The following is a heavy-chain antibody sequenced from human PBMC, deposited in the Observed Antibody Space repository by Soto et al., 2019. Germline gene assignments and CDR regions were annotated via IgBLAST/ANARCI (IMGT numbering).Heavy chain of an antibody. CDR1: GGTFSSYT. Sequence: SVKVSCKASGGTFSSYTISWVRHAPGQGLEWMGRIIPILGIANYAQKFQGRVTITADKSTSTAYMELSSLRSEDTAVYYCARDEVTCSGGSCYTGAFDYWGQGTLVTVSS. CDR3: ARDEVTCSGGSCYTGAFDY. CDR2: IIPILGIA. D-gene: IGHD2-15*01. V-gene: IGHV1-69*04. J-gene: IGHJ4*02.